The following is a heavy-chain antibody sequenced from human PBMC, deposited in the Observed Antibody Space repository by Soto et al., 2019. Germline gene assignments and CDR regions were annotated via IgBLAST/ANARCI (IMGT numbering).Heavy chain of an antibody. D-gene: IGHD6-13*01. CDR3: ARQRSSSWRNNWLDP. Sequence: LGESLKISCKGSGYSFTNSWIGWVRQMPGKGLEWMGIIYPGDSDTRYSPSFQGQVTISADKSISTAYLQWSSLKASDTAMYYCARQRSSSWRNNWLDPWGQGTLVTVSS. J-gene: IGHJ5*02. CDR1: GYSFTNSW. CDR2: IYPGDSDT. V-gene: IGHV5-51*01.